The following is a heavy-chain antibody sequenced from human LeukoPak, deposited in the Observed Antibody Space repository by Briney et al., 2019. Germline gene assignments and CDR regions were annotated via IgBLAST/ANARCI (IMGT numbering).Heavy chain of an antibody. D-gene: IGHD2-2*01. V-gene: IGHV5-51*01. CDR1: GYSFTSYW. J-gene: IGHJ4*02. Sequence: GESLKISCKGSGYSFTSYWIGWVRQMPGKGLEWMGIIYPGDSDTRYSPSFQGQVSISADKSISTASLQWGSLKASDTAIYYCARGGPYHQFDFWGQGTLVIVSS. CDR2: IYPGDSDT. CDR3: ARGGPYHQFDF.